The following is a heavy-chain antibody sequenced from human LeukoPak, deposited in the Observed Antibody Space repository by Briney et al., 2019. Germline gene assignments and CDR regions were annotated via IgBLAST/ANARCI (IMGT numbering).Heavy chain of an antibody. Sequence: GGSLRLSCAASGFTFSSYAMHWVRQAPGKGLEWMAFISYDGSNKYYADSVKGRFTISRDNSKNTLYLQMNSLRAEDTAVYYCSSGWLFGYWGQGTLVTVSS. CDR2: ISYDGSNK. V-gene: IGHV3-30*04. CDR1: GFTFSSYA. J-gene: IGHJ4*02. CDR3: SSGWLFGY. D-gene: IGHD3-10*01.